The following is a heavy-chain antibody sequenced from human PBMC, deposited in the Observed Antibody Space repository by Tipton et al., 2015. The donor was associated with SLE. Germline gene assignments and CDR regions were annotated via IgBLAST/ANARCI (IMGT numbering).Heavy chain of an antibody. J-gene: IGHJ3*02. D-gene: IGHD6-19*01. CDR3: ARSSGWHDAFDI. CDR2: INHSGST. CDR1: GGSFSGYY. V-gene: IGHV4-34*01. Sequence: GLVKPSETLSLTCAVYGGSFSGYYWSWIRQPPGKGLEWIGEINHSGSTNYNPSLKSRVTISVDTSKNQFSLKLSSVTAADTAVYYCARSSGWHDAFDIWGKGTMVTVSS.